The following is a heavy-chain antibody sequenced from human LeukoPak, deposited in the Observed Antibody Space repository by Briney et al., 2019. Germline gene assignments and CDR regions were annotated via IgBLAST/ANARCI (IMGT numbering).Heavy chain of an antibody. CDR3: AREEHWQLKSGPDY. V-gene: IGHV3-30-3*01. CDR2: ISYDGSDK. D-gene: IGHD1/OR15-1a*01. CDR1: GFTFSSYW. Sequence: PGGSLRLSCAASGFTFSSYWMNWARQAPGKGLEWVAIISYDGSDKHYADSVKGRFTISRDNSKSTLYLQVNSLRAEDTAIYYCAREEHWQLKSGPDYWGQGTLVTVSS. J-gene: IGHJ4*02.